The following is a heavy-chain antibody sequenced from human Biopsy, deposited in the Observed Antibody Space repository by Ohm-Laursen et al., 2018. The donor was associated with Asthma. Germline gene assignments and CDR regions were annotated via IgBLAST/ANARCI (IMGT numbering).Heavy chain of an antibody. CDR3: ARGYSGSDRIVYYYSGLEV. V-gene: IGHV1-69*13. J-gene: IGHJ6*02. CDR2: LIPVLGTP. CDR1: GDSFSSYA. D-gene: IGHD5-12*01. Sequence: VAPVKVSCKSSGDSFSSYAISWVRQAPGQGLEWMGGLIPVLGTPDHAQMFEGRVTITADESTSTAYMELSSLSSEDTAVYYCARGYSGSDRIVYYYSGLEVWGQGTTVTVSS.